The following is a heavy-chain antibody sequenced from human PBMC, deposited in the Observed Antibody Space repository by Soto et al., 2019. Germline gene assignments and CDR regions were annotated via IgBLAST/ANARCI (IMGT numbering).Heavy chain of an antibody. V-gene: IGHV1-8*01. J-gene: IGHJ4*02. CDR1: GYTFTSHD. D-gene: IGHD4-17*01. Sequence: QVQLVQSGAEVKKSGASVKVSCKASGYTFTSHDINWVRQATGQGLEWMGWMNPNSGNTGYAQKFQGRVTMTRNTSISTAYMELSSLRSEATAVYYCARSDSGYYARFAYCGQGTLVTVSS. CDR2: MNPNSGNT. CDR3: ARSDSGYYARFAY.